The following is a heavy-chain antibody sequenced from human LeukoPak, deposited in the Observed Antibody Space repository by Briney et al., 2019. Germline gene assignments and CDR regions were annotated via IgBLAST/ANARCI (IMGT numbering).Heavy chain of an antibody. CDR2: ISSSSSYT. D-gene: IGHD3-10*01. Sequence: GGSLRLSCAASGFTFSDYYMSWIRQAPGKGPEWVSYISSSSSYTNYADSVKGRFTISRDNAKNSLYLQMNSLRAEDTAVYYCARDRRFGEFLEYYYYYGMDVWGQGTTVTASS. CDR1: GFTFSDYY. CDR3: ARDRRFGEFLEYYYYYGMDV. J-gene: IGHJ6*02. V-gene: IGHV3-11*05.